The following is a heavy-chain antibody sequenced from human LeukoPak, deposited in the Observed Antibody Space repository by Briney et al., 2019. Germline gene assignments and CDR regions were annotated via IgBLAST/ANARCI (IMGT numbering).Heavy chain of an antibody. CDR1: GYTFTSYY. V-gene: IGHV1-18*04. Sequence: ASVKVSCKASGYTFTSYYMHWVRQAPGQGLEWMGWISAYNGNTNYAQKLQGRVTMTTDTSTSTAYMELRSLRSDDTAVYYCARDLYYYDSSGYYYDWGQGTLVTVSS. CDR3: ARDLYYYDSSGYYYD. J-gene: IGHJ4*02. CDR2: ISAYNGNT. D-gene: IGHD3-22*01.